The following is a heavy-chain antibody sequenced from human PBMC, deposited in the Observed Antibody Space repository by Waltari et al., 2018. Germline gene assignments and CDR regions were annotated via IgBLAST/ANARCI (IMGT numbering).Heavy chain of an antibody. CDR2: NNTNTGSP. V-gene: IGHV7-4-1*02. CDR1: GYIFTSYA. J-gene: IGHJ6*02. CDR3: ARQYYDIVTGYYRYYYYGMDV. Sequence: QVQLVQSGSELKKPGASVKVSCKASGYIFTSYAMNWVRQAPGHGLVWRGWNNTNTGSPTYAQALAVRFVCSLETSVGTGCLQVSSLKAEDTAVYYCARQYYDIVTGYYRYYYYGMDVWGQGTTGTVSS. D-gene: IGHD3-9*01.